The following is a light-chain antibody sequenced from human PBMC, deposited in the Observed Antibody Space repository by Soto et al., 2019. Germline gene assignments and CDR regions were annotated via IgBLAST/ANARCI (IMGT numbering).Light chain of an antibody. CDR2: GKN. CDR3: AVWDESLRGYV. V-gene: IGLV1-47*02. J-gene: IGLJ1*01. CDR1: TFNIGSNY. Sequence: QSVLTQPPSASGTPGQRVTISCSGSTFNIGSNYVYWYQQFPGTAPKLLIFGKNRRPSGVPDRFSGSKSVTSASLAISGLRSEDEADYYCAVWDESLRGYVFASGTKLTVL.